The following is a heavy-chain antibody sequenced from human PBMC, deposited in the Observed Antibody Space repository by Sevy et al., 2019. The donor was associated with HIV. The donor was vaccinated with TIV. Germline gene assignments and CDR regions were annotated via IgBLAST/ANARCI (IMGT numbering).Heavy chain of an antibody. CDR3: AREGPRIAQFDY. CDR2: IYYSGST. Sequence: SETLSLTCTVSGDSISNNDYYWAWIRQPPGKGLDWIGSIYYSGSTYYTPSLKSRVTISVDTSKNRFSLKLRSVTAADTAVYYCAREGPRIAQFDYWGQGTLVTVSS. V-gene: IGHV4-39*02. J-gene: IGHJ4*02. CDR1: GDSISNNDYY. D-gene: IGHD6-13*01.